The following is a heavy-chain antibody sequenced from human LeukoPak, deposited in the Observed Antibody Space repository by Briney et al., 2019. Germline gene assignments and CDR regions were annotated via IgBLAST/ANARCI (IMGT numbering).Heavy chain of an antibody. D-gene: IGHD2-15*01. J-gene: IGHJ6*02. CDR1: GGPISSGDYY. V-gene: IGHV4-30-4*01. CDR2: IYYSGST. CDR3: AREYCSGGSCEVGDYYGMDV. Sequence: SETLSLTCTVSGGPISSGDYYWSWIRQPPGKGLEWIGYIYYSGSTYYNPSLKSRVTISVDTSKNQFSLKLSSVTAADTAVYYCAREYCSGGSCEVGDYYGMDVWGQGTTVTVSS.